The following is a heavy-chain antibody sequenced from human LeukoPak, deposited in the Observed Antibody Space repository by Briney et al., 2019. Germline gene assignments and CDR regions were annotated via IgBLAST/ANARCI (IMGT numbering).Heavy chain of an antibody. CDR2: IYYSGST. CDR1: GRSISSSTYY. J-gene: IGHJ3*01. Sequence: SETLSLTCTVSGRSISSSTYYWGWFRQPPGNGLEWIGSIYYSGSTYNNPSLKSRVTIFLDPSKNQFSLKLSSVTATDTAVYYCARTYGDYDDAFDVWGKGTMVTVSS. CDR3: ARTYGDYDDAFDV. D-gene: IGHD4-17*01. V-gene: IGHV4-39*01.